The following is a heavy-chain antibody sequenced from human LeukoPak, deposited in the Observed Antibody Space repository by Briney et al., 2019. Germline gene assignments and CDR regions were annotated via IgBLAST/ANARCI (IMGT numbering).Heavy chain of an antibody. Sequence: SETLSLTCTVSGGSISSSSYYWGWIRQPPGKGLEWIGSIYYSGSTYYNPSLKSRVTISVDTSKNQFSLKLSSVTAADTAVYYCARGGPVEMATLPFDYWGQGTLVTVSS. CDR2: IYYSGST. D-gene: IGHD5-24*01. J-gene: IGHJ4*02. V-gene: IGHV4-39*07. CDR1: GGSISSSSYY. CDR3: ARGGPVEMATLPFDY.